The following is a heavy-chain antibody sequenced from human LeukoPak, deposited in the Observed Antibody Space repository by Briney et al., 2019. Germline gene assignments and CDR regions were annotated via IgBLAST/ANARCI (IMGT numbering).Heavy chain of an antibody. Sequence: GEPLTISCKGSGSIFTNYWIGWVRQMPGYGLGWMGTIYPGDSDTRYSPSFQGQVTISTDKSISTAYLQWSSLKAADTAVYYCARQATTVTTGGYWGQGTQVTVSS. V-gene: IGHV5-51*01. J-gene: IGHJ4*02. D-gene: IGHD4-17*01. CDR3: ARQATTVTTGGY. CDR2: IYPGDSDT. CDR1: GSIFTNYW.